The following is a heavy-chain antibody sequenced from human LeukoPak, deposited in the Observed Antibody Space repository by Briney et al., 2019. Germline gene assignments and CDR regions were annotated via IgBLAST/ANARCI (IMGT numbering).Heavy chain of an antibody. D-gene: IGHD4-17*01. CDR2: IYYSGST. CDR3: AREEGYGAQVGFDP. CDR1: GGSISSYY. Sequence: SETLSLTCTVSGGSISSYYWSWIRQPPGKGLEWIGYIYYSGSTNYNPPLKSRVTISVDTSKNQFSLKLSSVTAADTAVYYCAREEGYGAQVGFDPWGQGTLVTVSS. V-gene: IGHV4-59*01. J-gene: IGHJ5*02.